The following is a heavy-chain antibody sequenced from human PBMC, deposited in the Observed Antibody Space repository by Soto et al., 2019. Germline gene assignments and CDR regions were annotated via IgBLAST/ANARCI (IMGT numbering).Heavy chain of an antibody. Sequence: SETLSLTCTVSGGSISGSYWSWIRQTPGKVLEWVGYIHYSGSTNYNPSLKSRVTISVDTSKNQFSLRLTSVTAADTAIYYCVREAYIGYGHAIDHWGQGILVTVSS. J-gene: IGHJ4*02. V-gene: IGHV4-59*01. CDR3: VREAYIGYGHAIDH. CDR1: GGSISGSY. D-gene: IGHD5-12*01. CDR2: IHYSGST.